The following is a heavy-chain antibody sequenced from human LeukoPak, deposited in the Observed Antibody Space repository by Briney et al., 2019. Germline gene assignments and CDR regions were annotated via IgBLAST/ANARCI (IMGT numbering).Heavy chain of an antibody. J-gene: IGHJ4*02. CDR2: MSYDGSNK. CDR1: GFTFDDYA. Sequence: PGGSLRLSCAASGFTFDDYAMHWVRQAPGKGLEWVAVMSYDGSNKYYADSVKGRFTISRDNSKNTLYLHMNSLRAEDTAVYYCARTELGYGYGSLDYWGQGTLVSVSS. CDR3: ARTELGYGYGSLDY. V-gene: IGHV3-30-3*01. D-gene: IGHD5-18*01.